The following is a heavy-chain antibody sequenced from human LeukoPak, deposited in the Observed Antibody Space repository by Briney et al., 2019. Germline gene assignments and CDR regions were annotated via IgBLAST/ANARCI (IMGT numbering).Heavy chain of an antibody. J-gene: IGHJ4*02. D-gene: IGHD2-2*01. CDR2: INPNSGAT. Sequence: ASVKVSCKSSGYTFIDYYIHWVRQAPGQGLEWMGWINPNSGATKYAQKFQGRVSMTRDTSINTAYMDLTNLRSDDTAIFYCARVRKLMPEFEFWGQGTLVTVSS. CDR3: ARVRKLMPEFEF. CDR1: GYTFIDYY. V-gene: IGHV1-2*02.